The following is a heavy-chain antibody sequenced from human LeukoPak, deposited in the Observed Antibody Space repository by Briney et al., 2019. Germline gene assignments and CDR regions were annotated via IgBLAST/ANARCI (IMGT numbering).Heavy chain of an antibody. CDR2: ISAYNDNT. D-gene: IGHD6-13*01. CDR3: AREEGAPIAAANI. CDR1: GYTFTTYS. V-gene: IGHV1-18*01. J-gene: IGHJ3*02. Sequence: ASVKVSCKASGYTFTTYSISWVRQAPAQGLEWVGWISAYNDNTYYAQKFQGRVTMTTDTSTSTAYMALRSLRSDDTAVYYCAREEGAPIAAANIWGLGTMVTVSS.